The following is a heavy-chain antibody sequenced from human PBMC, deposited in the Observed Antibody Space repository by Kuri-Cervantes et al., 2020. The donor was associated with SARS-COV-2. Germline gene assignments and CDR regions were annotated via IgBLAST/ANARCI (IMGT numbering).Heavy chain of an antibody. J-gene: IGHJ4*02. CDR3: ATGSTSGWYRRDFDF. CDR2: FKSKAAGGTT. V-gene: IGHV3-15*01. CDR1: GFTFSDHY. Sequence: GESLKISCAASGFTFSDHYMDWVRQTPGKGLEWVGRFKSKAAGGTTVYAAPVQGRFTISRDDSRNTLYLQMNSLKTEDTAVYYCATGSTSGWYRRDFDFWGLGTRGTVSS. D-gene: IGHD6-19*01.